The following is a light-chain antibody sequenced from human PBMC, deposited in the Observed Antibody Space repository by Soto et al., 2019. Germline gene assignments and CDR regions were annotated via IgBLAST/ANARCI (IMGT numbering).Light chain of an antibody. J-gene: IGKJ1*01. CDR1: QSIGLA. CDR2: DAA. Sequence: EIVLTQAPATLSLSPGERATLSCRASQSIGLAIAWYQHKPGRAARRLIFDAAQRAAGGPARFRGSGSGTDLSLSISSRVPEEYAVSYCQQRTDRSPWTFGQGTKVDIK. CDR3: QQRTDRSPWT. V-gene: IGKV3-11*01.